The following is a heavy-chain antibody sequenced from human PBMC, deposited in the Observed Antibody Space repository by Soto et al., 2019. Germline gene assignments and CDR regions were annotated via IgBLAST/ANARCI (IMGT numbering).Heavy chain of an antibody. Sequence: GSVKVSCKVSGYTGISYSSAWVRQAPGQGLEWMGWISVYTGNTNYAQKLQGRVTVTTDSSTSTAYMELRSLRSDDTAVYYCVRDGGRGTMEAVGFWGPGPLVXVS. CDR1: GYTGISYS. V-gene: IGHV1-18*04. J-gene: IGHJ4*02. D-gene: IGHD3-10*01. CDR2: ISVYTGNT. CDR3: VRDGGRGTMEAVGF.